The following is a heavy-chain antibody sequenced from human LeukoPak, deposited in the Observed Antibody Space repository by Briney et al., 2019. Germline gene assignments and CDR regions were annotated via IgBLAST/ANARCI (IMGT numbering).Heavy chain of an antibody. J-gene: IGHJ4*02. CDR3: ARARDFSDYFDY. V-gene: IGHV4-61*02. CDR1: GGSISSGSYY. Sequence: SETLSLTCTVSGGSISSGSYYWSWIRQPAGKGLEWIGRIYTSGSTNYNPSLKSRVTISVDTSKNQFSLKLSSVTAADTAVYYCARARDFSDYFDYWGQGTLVTVSS. D-gene: IGHD3-3*01. CDR2: IYTSGST.